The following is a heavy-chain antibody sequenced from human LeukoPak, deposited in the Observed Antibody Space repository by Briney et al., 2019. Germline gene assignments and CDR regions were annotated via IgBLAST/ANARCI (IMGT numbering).Heavy chain of an antibody. D-gene: IGHD1-7*01. V-gene: IGHV3-21*03. CDR3: AATRITGTTVSDDY. J-gene: IGHJ4*02. CDR1: GFTFSSYS. Sequence: GGSLRLSCAASGFTFSSYSMNWVRQAPGKGLEWVSSISSSSSYIYYADSVKGRFTISRDNAKNSLYLQMNSLRAEDTAVYYRAATRITGTTVSDDYWGQGTLVTVSS. CDR2: ISSSSSYI.